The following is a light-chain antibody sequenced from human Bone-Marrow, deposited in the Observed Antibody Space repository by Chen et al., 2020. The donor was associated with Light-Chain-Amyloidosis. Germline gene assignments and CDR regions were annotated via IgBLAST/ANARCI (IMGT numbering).Light chain of an antibody. Sequence: SYVLTQPPSVSVAPGQTASITCGGNNIGSKDVPWYQQKPGQAPVLVVYDDSDRPSGIPERISGSNSGNTATLTISRVEAGDEADYYCQVWDSSRDLIWVFGGGTKLTVL. CDR2: DDS. CDR1: NIGSKD. V-gene: IGLV3-21*02. CDR3: QVWDSSRDLIWV. J-gene: IGLJ3*02.